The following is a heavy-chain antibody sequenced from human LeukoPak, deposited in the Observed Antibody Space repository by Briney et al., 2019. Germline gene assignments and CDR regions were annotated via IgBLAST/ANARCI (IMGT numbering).Heavy chain of an antibody. Sequence: PGGSLRLPCAASGFTVSSNYMSWVRQAPGKGLEWVSVIYSGGSTYYADSVKGRFTISRDNSKNTLYLQMNSLRAEDTAVYYCASAPYYYDSSGYPFDYWGQGTLVTVSS. D-gene: IGHD3-22*01. J-gene: IGHJ4*02. V-gene: IGHV3-66*01. CDR1: GFTVSSNY. CDR3: ASAPYYYDSSGYPFDY. CDR2: IYSGGST.